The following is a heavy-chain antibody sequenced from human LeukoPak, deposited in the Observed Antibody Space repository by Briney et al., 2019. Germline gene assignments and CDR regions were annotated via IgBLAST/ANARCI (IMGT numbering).Heavy chain of an antibody. CDR3: AREAPTYYYDSSGYYQQIQSGYFDY. Sequence: SETLSLTCAVSGGSISSGGYSWSWIRQPPGKGLEWIGYIYHSGSTYYNPSLKSRVTISVDTSKNQFSLKLSSVTAADTAVYYCAREAPTYYYDSSGYYQQIQSGYFDYWGQGTLVTVSS. CDR1: GGSISSGGYS. V-gene: IGHV4-30-2*01. D-gene: IGHD3-22*01. J-gene: IGHJ4*02. CDR2: IYHSGST.